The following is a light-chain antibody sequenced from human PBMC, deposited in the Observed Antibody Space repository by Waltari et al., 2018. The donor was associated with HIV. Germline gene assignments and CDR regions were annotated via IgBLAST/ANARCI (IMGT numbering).Light chain of an antibody. CDR3: ATWDDRLSSRV. Sequence: QSVLTPPPSASGTPGQRVTISCSGSSSNIGHNYVYWYKQIPGTAPKLLIFRKNQRPSGVPDRFSGSKSGTSASLAISGLRSDDEADYHCATWDDRLSSRVFGGGTKLTVL. CDR1: SSNIGHNY. J-gene: IGLJ2*01. V-gene: IGLV1-47*01. CDR2: RKN.